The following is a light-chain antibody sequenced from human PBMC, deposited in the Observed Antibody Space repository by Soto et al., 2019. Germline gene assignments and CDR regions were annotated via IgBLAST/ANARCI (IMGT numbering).Light chain of an antibody. V-gene: IGLV1-40*01. CDR3: QSYDSSLSGDVV. J-gene: IGLJ2*01. CDR1: SSNIGAGYD. CDR2: GNS. Sequence: QSVLTQPPSVSGAPGQRVTISCTGSSSNIGAGYDVHWYQQLPGTAPKLLIYGNSNRPSGVPDRFSGSKSGTSASLAITGLLAEDEAEYYCQSYDSSLSGDVVFGGGTKLTVL.